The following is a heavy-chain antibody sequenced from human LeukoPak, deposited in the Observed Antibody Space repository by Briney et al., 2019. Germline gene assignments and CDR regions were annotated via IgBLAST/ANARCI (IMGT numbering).Heavy chain of an antibody. V-gene: IGHV1-2*02. D-gene: IGHD3-9*01. Sequence: GASLKVSCKASGYTFTGYYMHWVRQAPGQGLEWMGWINPNSGGTNYAQKFQGRVTMTRDTSISTAYMELSRLRSDDTAVYYCARGLYDILTGYYLPSDYWGQGTLVTVSS. J-gene: IGHJ4*02. CDR1: GYTFTGYY. CDR3: ARGLYDILTGYYLPSDY. CDR2: INPNSGGT.